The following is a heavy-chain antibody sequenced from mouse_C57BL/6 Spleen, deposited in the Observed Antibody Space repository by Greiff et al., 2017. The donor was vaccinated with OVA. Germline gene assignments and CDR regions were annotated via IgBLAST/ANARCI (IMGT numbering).Heavy chain of an antibody. CDR3: ARRGGDYLFAY. CDR1: GYTFTSYW. J-gene: IGHJ3*01. CDR2: IYPSDSET. V-gene: IGHV1-61*01. D-gene: IGHD2-4*01. Sequence: VQLQQPGAELVRPGSSVKLSCKASGYTFTSYWMDWVKQRPGQGLEWIGNIYPSDSETHYNQKFKDKATLTVDKSSSTAYMQLSSLTSEDSAVYYCARRGGDYLFAYWGQGTLVTVSA.